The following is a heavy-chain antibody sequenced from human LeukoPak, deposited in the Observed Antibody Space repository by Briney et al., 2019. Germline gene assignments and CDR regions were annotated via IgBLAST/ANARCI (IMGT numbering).Heavy chain of an antibody. D-gene: IGHD2-21*02. CDR1: GITFSSYE. J-gene: IGHJ4*02. Sequence: GGSLRLSCAASGITFSSYEMNWVRQAPGKGLEWSGYISSTGSYTTYADSVRGRFTISRDNAKNSLFLEMNNLRTEDTAVYYCARKLGGAQCGGDCYFDHWGQGTLVTVSS. V-gene: IGHV3-48*03. CDR3: ARKLGGAQCGGDCYFDH. CDR2: ISSTGSYT.